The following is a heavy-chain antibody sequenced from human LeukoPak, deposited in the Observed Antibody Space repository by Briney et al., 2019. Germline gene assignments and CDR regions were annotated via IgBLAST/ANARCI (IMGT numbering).Heavy chain of an antibody. CDR1: GGSISTSNW. D-gene: IGHD1-1*01. CDR2: ILYSGTTT. Sequence: SGTLSLTCAVSGGSISTSNWWSWVRQTPGKGLEWIGYILYSGTTTNYNPSLKSRVTISVDTSKNKFSLKLSSVTAADTAVYYCARVGDWNDLVYWGQGTLVTVSS. V-gene: IGHV4-4*02. J-gene: IGHJ4*02. CDR3: ARVGDWNDLVY.